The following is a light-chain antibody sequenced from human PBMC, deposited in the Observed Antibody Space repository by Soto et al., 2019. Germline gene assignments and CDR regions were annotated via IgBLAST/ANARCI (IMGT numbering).Light chain of an antibody. CDR1: SSDVGAYNY. CDR2: NVS. V-gene: IGLV2-14*01. CDR3: NSFTDRTTVL. Sequence: QSALTQPASVSGSPGQSITISCTGTSSDVGAYNYVSWYQQHPGKAPKLIIYNVSNRPSGVSNRFSGSKSANTASLTNFGLQAEDEADYYCNSFTDRTTVLFGGGTKVTVL. J-gene: IGLJ2*01.